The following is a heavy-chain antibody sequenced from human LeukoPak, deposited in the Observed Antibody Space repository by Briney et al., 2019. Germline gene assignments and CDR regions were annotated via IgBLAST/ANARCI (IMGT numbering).Heavy chain of an antibody. CDR3: ARDRDYDSSGYLGY. CDR1: GFTFSSYG. J-gene: IGHJ4*02. Sequence: GGSLRLSCAASGFTFSSYGMHWVRQAPGKGLEWVAAISYDGSNKYYADSVKGRFTISRDNSKNTLYLQMDSLRAEDTAVYYCARDRDYDSSGYLGYWGQGTLVTVSS. D-gene: IGHD3-22*01. V-gene: IGHV3-30*19. CDR2: ISYDGSNK.